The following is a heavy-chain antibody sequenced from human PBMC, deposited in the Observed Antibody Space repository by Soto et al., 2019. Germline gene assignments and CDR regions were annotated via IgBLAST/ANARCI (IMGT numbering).Heavy chain of an antibody. CDR2: IYSNGRT. Sequence: EVQVVESGGGLVQPGGSLRLSCAVSGSTVSSNHMSWVRQAPRKGLECVSVIYSNGRTYYADSVKARFTISTDSPRNAMYLQMKSLRAEDTAVYYCARDLPDYGDYLRWGQGTLVTVSS. CDR1: GSTVSSNH. V-gene: IGHV3-66*01. CDR3: ARDLPDYGDYLR. J-gene: IGHJ4*02. D-gene: IGHD4-17*01.